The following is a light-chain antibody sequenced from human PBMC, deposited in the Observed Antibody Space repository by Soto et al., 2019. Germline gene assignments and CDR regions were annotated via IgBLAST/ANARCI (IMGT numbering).Light chain of an antibody. J-gene: IGKJ4*01. CDR2: DAS. V-gene: IGKV1-33*01. CDR3: QQYDNLPLT. Sequence: MTQSPLSLPVTPGEPASISCRSSQSLLHSNGYNYLNWYQQKSGKAPKLLIYDASDLETGVPSRFSGSGSGTDFTFTINSLQPEDIATYYCQQYDNLPLTFGGGTKVDI. CDR1: QSLLHSNGYNY.